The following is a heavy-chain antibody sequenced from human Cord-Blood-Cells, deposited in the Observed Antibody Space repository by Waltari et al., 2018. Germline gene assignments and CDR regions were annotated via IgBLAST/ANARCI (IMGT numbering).Heavy chain of an antibody. CDR3: ARVAGYSSGWYRGYFDY. Sequence: QVQLQQSGPGLVKPSQTLSLTCAISGDSVSSNSAAWNWIRQSPSRGLEWLGRKYYRSKWYNDYAVSVKSRITINPDTSKNQFSLQLNSVTPEDTAVYYCARVAGYSSGWYRGYFDYWGQGTLVTVSS. J-gene: IGHJ4*02. CDR1: GDSVSSNSAA. CDR2: KYYRSKWYN. D-gene: IGHD6-19*01. V-gene: IGHV6-1*01.